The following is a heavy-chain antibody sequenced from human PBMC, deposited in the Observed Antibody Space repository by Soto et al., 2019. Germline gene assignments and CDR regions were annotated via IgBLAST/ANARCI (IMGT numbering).Heavy chain of an antibody. D-gene: IGHD3-10*01. J-gene: IGHJ6*02. CDR2: VNTNGCST. V-gene: IGHV3-23*01. CDR1: GLAFGNYA. Sequence: GGSLRLSWRASGLAFGNYAMNWVRQVPGRGLEGVSCVNTNGCSTYYGDSVWGRFTFSRDNSKITVYLQMNSLRAEETAVYYCAKDRAFNYFYGMYXWGQWATVTVS. CDR3: AKDRAFNYFYGMYX.